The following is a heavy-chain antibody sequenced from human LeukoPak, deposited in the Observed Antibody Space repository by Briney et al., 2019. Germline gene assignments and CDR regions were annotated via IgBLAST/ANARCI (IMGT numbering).Heavy chain of an antibody. D-gene: IGHD2-15*01. CDR2: ISGSGAST. J-gene: IGHJ4*02. CDR1: GFTFSDYY. V-gene: IGHV3-23*01. CDR3: AKRYCGGGSCYSALDY. Sequence: GSLRLSCAASGFTFSDYYMSWVRQAPGKGLEWVSVISGSGASTYYADSVKGRFTISRDNSKNSLYLQMNSLRAEDPAVYYCAKRYCGGGSCYSALDYWGQGTLVTVSS.